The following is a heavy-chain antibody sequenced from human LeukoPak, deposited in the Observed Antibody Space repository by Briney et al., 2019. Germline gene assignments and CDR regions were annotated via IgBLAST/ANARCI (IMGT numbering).Heavy chain of an antibody. D-gene: IGHD1-26*01. CDR3: AKAPSYSGSYYFDY. J-gene: IGHJ4*02. CDR2: ISWNSGSI. V-gene: IGHV3-9*01. Sequence: PGRSLRLSCAASGFTFDDYAMHWVRQAPGKGLEWVSGISWNSGSIGYADSVKGRFTISRDNAKNSLYLQMNGLRAEDTALYYCAKAPSYSGSYYFDYWGQGTLVTVSS. CDR1: GFTFDDYA.